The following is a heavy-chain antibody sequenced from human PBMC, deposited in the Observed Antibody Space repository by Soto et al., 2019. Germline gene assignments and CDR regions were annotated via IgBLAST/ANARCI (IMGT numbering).Heavy chain of an antibody. Sequence: QVQLVQSGAEVKKPGASVKVSCKASGYTFTSYGITCGRQAPGQGLEWMGWISAYNGNTNYAQKLQGRVTKTRHTSTSRAYMELRSLRSADTAVYCCARTLLWFGKWFDRWGQGTLVTVSS. V-gene: IGHV1-18*01. CDR1: GYTFTSYG. CDR2: ISAYNGNT. CDR3: ARTLLWFGKWFDR. J-gene: IGHJ5*02. D-gene: IGHD3-10*01.